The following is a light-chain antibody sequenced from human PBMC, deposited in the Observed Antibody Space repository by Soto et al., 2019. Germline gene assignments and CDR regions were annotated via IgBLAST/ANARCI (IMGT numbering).Light chain of an antibody. V-gene: IGLV1-40*01. CDR3: QSYDSSLSGSV. CDR2: GNN. CDR1: SSNIGAGYD. J-gene: IGLJ3*02. Sequence: QSVLTQPPSVSGAPGQRVTISCTGSSSNIGAGYDVHWYQQLPGTAPKLLISGNNNRPSGVSDRFSGSKSGTSASLAIAGLQAEDEADYYCQSYDSSLSGSVFGGGTKVTVL.